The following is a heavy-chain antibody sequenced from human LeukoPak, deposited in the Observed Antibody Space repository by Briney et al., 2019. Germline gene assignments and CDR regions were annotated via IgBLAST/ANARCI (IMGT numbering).Heavy chain of an antibody. CDR2: ISGSGGST. D-gene: IGHD5-12*01. CDR3: AKVSSKSGYLPYDY. CDR1: GFTFSSYA. Sequence: GGSLRLSRVASGFTFSSYAMSWVRQAPGKGLEWVSAISGSGGSTYYADSVKGRFTISRDNSKNTLYLQMNSLRAEDTAVYYCAKVSSKSGYLPYDYWGQGTLVTVSS. J-gene: IGHJ4*02. V-gene: IGHV3-23*01.